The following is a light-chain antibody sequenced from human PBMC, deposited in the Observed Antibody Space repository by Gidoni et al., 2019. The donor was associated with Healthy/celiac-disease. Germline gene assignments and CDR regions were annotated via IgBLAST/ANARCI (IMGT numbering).Light chain of an antibody. CDR2: KES. J-gene: IGKJ3*01. V-gene: IGKV1-5*03. CDR1: QSISSW. Sequence: DIHMTQSPSTLSASVGDRVTITCRASQSISSWLAWYQQKPGKAPKLLIYKESSLESGVPSRFSGSGSGTEFTLTISSLQPDDFATYYCQQYNSYPFTFGPGTKVDIK. CDR3: QQYNSYPFT.